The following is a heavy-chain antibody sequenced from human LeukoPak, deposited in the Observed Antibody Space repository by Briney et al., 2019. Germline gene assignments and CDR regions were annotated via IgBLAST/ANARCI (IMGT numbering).Heavy chain of an antibody. CDR2: ISYDGSNK. V-gene: IGHV3-30-3*01. CDR3: ARDIRQPAQAGY. CDR1: GFTFSSYA. Sequence: GGSLGLSCAASGFTFSSYAMHWVRQAPGKGLEWVAVISYDGSNKYYADSVKGRFTISRDNSKNTLYLQMNSLRAEDTAVYYCARDIRQPAQAGYWGQGTLVTVSS. J-gene: IGHJ4*02. D-gene: IGHD6-19*01.